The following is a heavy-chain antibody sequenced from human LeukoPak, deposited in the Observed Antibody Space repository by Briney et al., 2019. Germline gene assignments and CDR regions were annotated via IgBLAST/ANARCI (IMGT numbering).Heavy chain of an antibody. V-gene: IGHV3-48*03. CDR3: AKGFTSLGSYYRAIYFDD. J-gene: IGHJ4*02. D-gene: IGHD3-10*01. CDR2: KNNTDKTN. Sequence: PGGPLRLSCSLSGLLLKIYEVHWLRTAPGKAVVGVAYKNNTDKTNLHAHSVKGRFHISRESAKHSLSPHMNTLRGGDTALYHCAKGFTSLGSYYRAIYFDDWGQGTLVTVSS. CDR1: GLLLKIYE.